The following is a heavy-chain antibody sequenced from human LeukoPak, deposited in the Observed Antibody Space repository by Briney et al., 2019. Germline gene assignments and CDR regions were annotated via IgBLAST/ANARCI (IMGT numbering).Heavy chain of an antibody. CDR3: ARAAAAGPAGYCYGMDV. Sequence: SETLSLTCTVSGGSISSYYWSWIRQPPGKGLEWIGYIYYSGSTNYNPSLKSRVTISVDTSKNQFSLKLSSVTAADTAVYYCARAAAAGPAGYCYGMDVWGQGTTVTVSS. D-gene: IGHD6-13*01. J-gene: IGHJ6*02. CDR2: IYYSGST. CDR1: GGSISSYY. V-gene: IGHV4-59*01.